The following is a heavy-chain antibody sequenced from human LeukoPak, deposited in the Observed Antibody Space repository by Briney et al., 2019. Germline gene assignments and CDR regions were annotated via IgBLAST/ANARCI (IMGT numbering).Heavy chain of an antibody. J-gene: IGHJ1*01. CDR3: ARGGAARLHFQN. Sequence: SETLSLTCTVSGGSISTYYWNCIRQPPGKGLEWIGYIYHSGSTNYNPSLQNRVTISVDTSKNQFSLNLNSVTAADTAVYYCARGGAARLHFQNWGQGTLVTVSS. CDR2: IYHSGST. V-gene: IGHV4-59*01. D-gene: IGHD6-6*01. CDR1: GGSISTYY.